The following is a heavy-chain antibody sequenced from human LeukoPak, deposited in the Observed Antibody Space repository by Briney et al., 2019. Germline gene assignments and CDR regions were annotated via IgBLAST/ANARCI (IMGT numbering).Heavy chain of an antibody. J-gene: IGHJ5*02. Sequence: GASVEVSCKASGYTFTGYYMHWVRQAPGQGLEWMGWINPNSGGTNYAQKFQGRVTMTRDTSISTAYMELSRLRSDDTAVYYCARDSGYDFYHWFDPWGQGTLVTVSS. CDR3: ARDSGYDFYHWFDP. CDR1: GYTFTGYY. D-gene: IGHD5-12*01. CDR2: INPNSGGT. V-gene: IGHV1-2*02.